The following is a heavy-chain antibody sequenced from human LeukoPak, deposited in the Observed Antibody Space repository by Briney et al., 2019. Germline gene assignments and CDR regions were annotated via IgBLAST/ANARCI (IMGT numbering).Heavy chain of an antibody. V-gene: IGHV3-23*01. J-gene: IGHJ6*03. CDR2: ISGSGGST. CDR1: GFTFSSYA. CDR3: AKDAQSSSWYRPLIYYYYYMDV. Sequence: GGSLRLSCAASGFTFSSYAMSWVRQAPGKGLEWVSAISGSGGSTYYADSVKGRFTISRDNSKNTLYLQMNSLRAEDTAVYYCAKDAQSSSWYRPLIYYYYYMDVWGKGTTVTVSS. D-gene: IGHD6-13*01.